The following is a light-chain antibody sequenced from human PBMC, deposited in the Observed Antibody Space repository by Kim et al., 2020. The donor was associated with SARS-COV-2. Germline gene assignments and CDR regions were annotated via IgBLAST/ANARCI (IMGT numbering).Light chain of an antibody. CDR1: QRVRKW. J-gene: IGKJ2*01. CDR3: QHYDHYPYT. CDR2: DAS. Sequence: SASVGDIVTITCRASQRVRKWLAWYHQKPGKAPRLLIYDASTLQSGVPSRFSGGGSGTEFTLTISRLQSDDFGTYYCQHYDHYPYTFGQGTNLEI. V-gene: IGKV1-5*01.